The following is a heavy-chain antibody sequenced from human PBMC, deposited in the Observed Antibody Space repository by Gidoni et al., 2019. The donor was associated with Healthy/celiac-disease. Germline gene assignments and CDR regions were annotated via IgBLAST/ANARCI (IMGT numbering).Heavy chain of an antibody. Sequence: QVQLVESGGGVVQPGMSLRLPCAASGFTSRSYAMHWVRQATGKGLEWVAVIAYDGSNKYYADSVKGRFTISRDNSKNTLYLQMNSLRAEDTAVYYCARCPGRAVAGTIDYWGQGTLVTVSS. V-gene: IGHV3-30-3*01. D-gene: IGHD6-19*01. CDR1: GFTSRSYA. CDR3: ARCPGRAVAGTIDY. CDR2: IAYDGSNK. J-gene: IGHJ4*02.